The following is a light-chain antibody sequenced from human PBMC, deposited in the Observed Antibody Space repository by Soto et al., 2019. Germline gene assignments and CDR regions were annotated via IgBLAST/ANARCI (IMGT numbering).Light chain of an antibody. J-gene: IGKJ1*01. CDR1: QSLSTW. CDR3: QQYNHYLT. Sequence: DIQRTQSPSTLSASAGDRVTITCRASQSLSTWLAWYQQKPGKAPTLLIYDASTLESGVPSRFSGSGSGTEFTLTISSLQPDDFATYYCQQYNHYLTFGQGTKV. V-gene: IGKV1-5*01. CDR2: DAS.